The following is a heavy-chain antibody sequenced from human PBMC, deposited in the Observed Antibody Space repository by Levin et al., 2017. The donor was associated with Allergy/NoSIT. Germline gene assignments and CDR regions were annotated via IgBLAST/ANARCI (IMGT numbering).Heavy chain of an antibody. D-gene: IGHD3-10*01. CDR2: IYYSGST. V-gene: IGHV4-31*03. J-gene: IGHJ5*02. Sequence: SETLSLTCTVSGGSISSGGYYWSWIRQHPGKGLEWIGYIYYSGSTYYNPSLKSRVTISVDTSKNQFSLKLSSVTAADTAVYYCAREILWFGELHSWFDPWGQGTLVTVSS. CDR3: AREILWFGELHSWFDP. CDR1: GGSISSGGYY.